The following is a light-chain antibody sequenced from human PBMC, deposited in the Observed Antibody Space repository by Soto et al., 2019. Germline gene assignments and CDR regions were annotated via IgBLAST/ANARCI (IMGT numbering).Light chain of an antibody. CDR3: CSHAGSSTYV. CDR1: SSDVGSRNL. J-gene: IGLJ1*01. CDR2: EAS. V-gene: IGLV2-23*01. Sequence: QSALTQPASVSGSPGQSITISCTGTSSDVGSRNLVSWYQQYPGKAPKLIIFEASKRPSGVSNRFSSSKSGSTASLTISGLQAEDEADYYCCSHAGSSTYVFGTGTKLTVL.